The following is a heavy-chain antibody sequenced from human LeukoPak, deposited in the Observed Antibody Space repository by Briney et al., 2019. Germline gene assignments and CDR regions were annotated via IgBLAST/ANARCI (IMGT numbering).Heavy chain of an antibody. CDR1: GYTFTSYG. Sequence: ASVKVSCKASGYTFTSYGISWVQQAPGQGLEWMGWISAYNGNTNYAQKLQGRVTMTTDTSTSTAYMELRSLRSDDTAVYYCARGYCSSTSCYTGFDPWGQGTLVTVSS. CDR3: ARGYCSSTSCYTGFDP. V-gene: IGHV1-18*01. J-gene: IGHJ5*02. D-gene: IGHD2-2*02. CDR2: ISAYNGNT.